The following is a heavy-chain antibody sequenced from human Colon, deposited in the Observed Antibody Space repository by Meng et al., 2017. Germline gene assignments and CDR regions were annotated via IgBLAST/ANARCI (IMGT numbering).Heavy chain of an antibody. Sequence: QVQLQESGPGLVKPSGTLSLTCAVSGASLSSSNWWSWVRQPPGKGLEWIGEIYHGGDTNYNPSLKSRVTISIDRSKNQFSLKLSSVTAADTAVYYCARDRKHYGERGWFDPWGQGTLVTVSS. CDR2: IYHGGDT. CDR3: ARDRKHYGERGWFDP. CDR1: GASLSSSNW. D-gene: IGHD4-17*01. J-gene: IGHJ5*02. V-gene: IGHV4-4*02.